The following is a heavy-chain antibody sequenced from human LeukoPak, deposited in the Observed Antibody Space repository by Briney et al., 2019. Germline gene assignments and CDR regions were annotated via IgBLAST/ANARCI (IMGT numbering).Heavy chain of an antibody. CDR3: ARVGYYYDSSGYYNY. J-gene: IGHJ4*02. V-gene: IGHV1-46*03. D-gene: IGHD3-22*01. Sequence: ASVRVSCKASGYTFTSYYMHWVRQAPGQGLEWMGIINHSGGSTSYAQKFQGRVTMTRDTSTSTLYMELSSLRSEDTAVYYCARVGYYYDSSGYYNYWGQGTLVTVSS. CDR2: INHSGGST. CDR1: GYTFTSYY.